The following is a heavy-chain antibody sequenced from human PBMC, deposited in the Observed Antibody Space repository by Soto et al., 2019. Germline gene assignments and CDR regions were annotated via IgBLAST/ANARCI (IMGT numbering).Heavy chain of an antibody. V-gene: IGHV4-34*01. J-gene: IGHJ5*02. CDR1: GGSISSYY. CDR3: ARGRLEVVVAATHGLNWFDP. Sequence: SETLSLTCTVSGGSISSYYWSWIRQPPGKGLEWIGEINHSGSTNYNPSLKSRVTISVDTSKNQFSLKLSSVTAADTAVYYCARGRLEVVVAATHGLNWFDPWGQGTLVTVSS. CDR2: INHSGST. D-gene: IGHD2-15*01.